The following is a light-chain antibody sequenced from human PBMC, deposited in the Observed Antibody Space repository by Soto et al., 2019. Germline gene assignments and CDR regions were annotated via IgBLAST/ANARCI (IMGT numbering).Light chain of an antibody. Sequence: IVLTQSPCTLSLSPGERATLSCRASQSLSSSYLAWYQQKPGQAPRLLIYGASSRATGIPDRFSGSGSGTDFTLTISRLEPEDFAVYYCQEYGSSRTFGLGTKVDIK. CDR3: QEYGSSRT. V-gene: IGKV3-20*01. CDR2: GAS. CDR1: QSLSSSY. J-gene: IGKJ1*01.